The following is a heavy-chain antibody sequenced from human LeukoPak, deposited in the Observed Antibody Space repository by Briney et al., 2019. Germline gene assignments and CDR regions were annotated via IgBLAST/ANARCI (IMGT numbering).Heavy chain of an antibody. Sequence: SETLSLTCTVSGGSISTYYWSWIRQPPGKGLEWIGYIYYSGSTNYNPSLKSRVTISVDTSKNQFSLKLSSVTAADTAVYYCARDEGYGSGSYFDYWGQGTLVTVSS. CDR2: IYYSGST. D-gene: IGHD3-10*01. J-gene: IGHJ4*02. CDR1: GGSISTYY. CDR3: ARDEGYGSGSYFDY. V-gene: IGHV4-59*01.